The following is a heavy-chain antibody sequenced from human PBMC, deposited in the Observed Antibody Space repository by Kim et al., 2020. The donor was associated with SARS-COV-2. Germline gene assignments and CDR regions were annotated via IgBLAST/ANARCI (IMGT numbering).Heavy chain of an antibody. Sequence: ADSGKGRFTISRHNSKSTLYLQMNSLRAEDTAVYYCAVSCSSTSCYALDYWGQGTLVTVSS. V-gene: IGHV3-53*04. CDR3: AVSCSSTSCYALDY. D-gene: IGHD2-2*01. J-gene: IGHJ4*02.